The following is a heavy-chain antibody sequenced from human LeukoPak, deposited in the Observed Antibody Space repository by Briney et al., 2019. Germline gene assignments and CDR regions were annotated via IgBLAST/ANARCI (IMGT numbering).Heavy chain of an antibody. CDR2: IIPILDIA. V-gene: IGHV1-69*04. CDR1: GSTFSNYA. CDR3: APRVELATITDDS. J-gene: IGHJ4*02. Sequence: SVKVSCKASGSTFSNYAINWVRQAPGQGLEWMGRIIPILDIANYAQKFQGRVTITADKSTRTAYLELSSLRSEDTAVYYCAPRVELATITDDSWCQGTLVTVSS. D-gene: IGHD5-24*01.